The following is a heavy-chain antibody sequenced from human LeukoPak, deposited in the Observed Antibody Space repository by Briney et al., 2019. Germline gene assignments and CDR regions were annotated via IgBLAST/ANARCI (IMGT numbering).Heavy chain of an antibody. V-gene: IGHV3-7*01. D-gene: IGHD2-2*01. CDR3: ARDTTTYCSSTSRYRNVSWFDP. CDR1: GFIFPNAW. Sequence: PGGSLRLSCAASGFIFPNAWMHWVRQAPGKGLEWVANIKQDGSEKYYVDSVKGRFTISRDNAKNSLYLQMNSLRAEDTAVYYCARDTTTYCSSTSRYRNVSWFDPWGHVTMVTVSS. CDR2: IKQDGSEK. J-gene: IGHJ5*02.